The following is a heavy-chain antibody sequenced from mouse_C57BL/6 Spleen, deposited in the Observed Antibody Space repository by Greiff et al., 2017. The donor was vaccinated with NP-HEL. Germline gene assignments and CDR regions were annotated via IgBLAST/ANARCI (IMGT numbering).Heavy chain of an antibody. CDR1: GYTFTTYP. CDR3: ERKNYDGGWFAY. Sequence: VQLQQSGAELVKPGASVKMSCKASGYTFTTYPIAWMKQNHGKSLEWIGNFHPYNDDTKYNEKFKGQATLTVEKSSSTVYLELSRLTSDDAAVYYWERKNYDGGWFAYWGQESLVTVSA. D-gene: IGHD2-4*01. CDR2: FHPYNDDT. V-gene: IGHV1-47*01. J-gene: IGHJ3*01.